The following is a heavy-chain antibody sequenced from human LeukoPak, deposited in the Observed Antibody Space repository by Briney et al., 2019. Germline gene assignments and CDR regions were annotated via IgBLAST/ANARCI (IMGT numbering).Heavy chain of an antibody. V-gene: IGHV3-30*18. D-gene: IGHD5-12*01. CDR3: AKVRNSGYSDFDY. CDR2: ISYDGSNK. J-gene: IGHJ4*02. Sequence: QPGRSLRLSCAASGFTFSSYGMHWVRQAPGKGLEWVAAISYDGSNKYYADSVKGRFTISRDNSKNTLYLQMNSLRAEDTAGYYCAKVRNSGYSDFDYWGQGTLVTVSS. CDR1: GFTFSSYG.